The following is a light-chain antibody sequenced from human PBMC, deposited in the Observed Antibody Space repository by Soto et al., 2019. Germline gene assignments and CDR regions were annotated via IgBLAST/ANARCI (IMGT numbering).Light chain of an antibody. CDR1: SSDVGGYNY. V-gene: IGLV2-14*03. CDR3: SSYTSSSTLSTYV. J-gene: IGLJ1*01. Sequence: QSALTQPASVSGSPGQSITISCTVTSSDVGGYNYVSWFQHHPGKAPKLMIYHVSNRPSGVSNRFSGSKSGNTASLIISGLQAEDEADYYCSSYTSSSTLSTYVFGTGTKVTVL. CDR2: HVS.